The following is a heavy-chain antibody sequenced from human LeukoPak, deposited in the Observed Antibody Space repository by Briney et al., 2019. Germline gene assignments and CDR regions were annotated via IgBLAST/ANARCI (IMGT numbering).Heavy chain of an antibody. CDR1: GGSFSGYY. CDR3: ARHDSSGWSYYFDY. V-gene: IGHV4-34*01. D-gene: IGHD6-19*01. Sequence: SETLSLTCAVYGGSFSGYYWSRIRQPPGKGLEWIGEINHSGSTNYNPSLKSRVTISVDASKNQFSLKLSSVTAADTAVYYCARHDSSGWSYYFDYWGQGTLVTVSS. J-gene: IGHJ4*02. CDR2: INHSGST.